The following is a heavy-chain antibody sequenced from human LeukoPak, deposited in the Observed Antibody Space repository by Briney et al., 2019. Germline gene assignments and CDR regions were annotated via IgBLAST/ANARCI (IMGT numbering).Heavy chain of an antibody. V-gene: IGHV3-20*04. CDR1: GFTFDDYG. CDR2: INWNGGST. Sequence: PGGSLRLSCAASGFTFDDYGMSWVRQAPGKGLEWVSGINWNGGSTGYADSVKGRFTISRDNAKNSLYLQMNRLRAEDTALYYCARDQRLDYDILTGYYIGDAFDIWGQGTMVTVSS. CDR3: ARDQRLDYDILTGYYIGDAFDI. J-gene: IGHJ3*02. D-gene: IGHD3-9*01.